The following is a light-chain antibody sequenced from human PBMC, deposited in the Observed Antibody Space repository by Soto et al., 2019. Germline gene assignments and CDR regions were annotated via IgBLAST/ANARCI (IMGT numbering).Light chain of an antibody. CDR2: GAS. CDR3: QQYNNWLWT. Sequence: EVVMTQSPATLSVSPGERVTLSCRASQSINAHLAWYQQKPGQAPRLLIHGASTRATGIPARFSGSGFGTEFILTISRLQSEDVAVYYCQQYNNWLWTFGQVTKVEIQ. CDR1: QSINAH. J-gene: IGKJ1*01. V-gene: IGKV3-15*01.